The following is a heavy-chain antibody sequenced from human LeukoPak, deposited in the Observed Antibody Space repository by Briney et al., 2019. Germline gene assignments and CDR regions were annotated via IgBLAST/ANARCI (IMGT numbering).Heavy chain of an antibody. V-gene: IGHV4-34*01. D-gene: IGHD3-22*01. Sequence: PSETLSLTCAVYGGSFSGYYWSWIRQPPGKGLEWIGEINHSGSTNYNPSLKSRVTISVDTSKNQFSLKLSSVTAADTAVYYCARRLLTMIVVVTPRSGWFDPWGQGTLVTVSS. J-gene: IGHJ5*02. CDR2: INHSGST. CDR1: GGSFSGYY. CDR3: ARRLLTMIVVVTPRSGWFDP.